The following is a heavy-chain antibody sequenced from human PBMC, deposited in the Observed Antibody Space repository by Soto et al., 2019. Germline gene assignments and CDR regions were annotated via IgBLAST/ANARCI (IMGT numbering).Heavy chain of an antibody. CDR1: GFTLTNEN. Sequence: PGGSLRLSCTVLGFTLTNENMNWVRQAPGKGLEWVSSISSSSTFINYADSVKGRFTISRDNDKGLVYLQMNSLRAEDTAVYYCARDPPLSMIVVVGVDDFWGQGTLVTVSS. D-gene: IGHD3-22*01. J-gene: IGHJ4*02. CDR3: ARDPPLSMIVVVGVDDF. V-gene: IGHV3-21*04. CDR2: ISSSSTFI.